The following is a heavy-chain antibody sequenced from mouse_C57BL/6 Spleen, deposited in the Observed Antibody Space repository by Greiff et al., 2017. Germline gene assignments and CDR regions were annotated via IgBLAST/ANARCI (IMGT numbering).Heavy chain of an antibody. Sequence: QVQLQQPGAELVKPGASVKLSCKASGYTFTSYWMHWVKQRPGRGLEWIGRIDPNSGGTKYNEKFKSKATLTVDKPSSTAYMQLSSLTSEDSAVYYCARQAPFTTVVAPYAMDDWGQGTSVTVAS. V-gene: IGHV1-72*01. D-gene: IGHD1-1*01. CDR3: ARQAPFTTVVAPYAMDD. CDR1: GYTFTSYW. CDR2: IDPNSGGT. J-gene: IGHJ4*01.